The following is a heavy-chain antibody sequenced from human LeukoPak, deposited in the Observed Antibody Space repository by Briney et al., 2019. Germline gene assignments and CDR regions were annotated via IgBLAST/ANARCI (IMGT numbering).Heavy chain of an antibody. Sequence: ASVKVSCKASGYTFTSYYMHWVRQAPGQGLEWMGIINPSGGSTNYAQKFQGRVTITADESTSTAYMELSSLRSEDTAVYYCARDQGGSYYIWGQGTMVTVSS. V-gene: IGHV1-46*01. D-gene: IGHD1-26*01. CDR2: INPSGGST. J-gene: IGHJ3*02. CDR1: GYTFTSYY. CDR3: ARDQGGSYYI.